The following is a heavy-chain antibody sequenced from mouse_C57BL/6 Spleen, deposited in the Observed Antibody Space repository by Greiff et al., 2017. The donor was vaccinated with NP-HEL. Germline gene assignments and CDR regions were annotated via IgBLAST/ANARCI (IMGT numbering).Heavy chain of an antibody. V-gene: IGHV1-55*01. CDR3: ARGGYVYAMDD. CDR1: GYSFTSYW. J-gene: IGHJ4*01. Sequence: QVQLQQPGAELVKPGASVKMSCKASGYSFTSYWITWVKQRPGQGLEWIGDIYPGSGSTNYNEKFKSKATLTVDTSSSTAYMQLSSLTSEDSAVYYCARGGYVYAMDDWGQGTSVTVSS. D-gene: IGHD2-2*01. CDR2: IYPGSGST.